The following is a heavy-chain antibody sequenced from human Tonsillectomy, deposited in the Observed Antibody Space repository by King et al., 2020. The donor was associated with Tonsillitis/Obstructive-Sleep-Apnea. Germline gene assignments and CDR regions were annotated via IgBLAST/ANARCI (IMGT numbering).Heavy chain of an antibody. J-gene: IGHJ6*03. Sequence: VQLVESGGGLVKPGGSLRLSCAASGFTFSSYSMNWVRQAPGKGLEWVSSLISSSSYIYYSDPVKGRFTISRDNAKNSLYLQINSLRAEDTAVYYCARFARVGPHSYMDVWGKGTTVTVSS. CDR1: GFTFSSYS. V-gene: IGHV3-21*01. CDR2: LISSSSYI. CDR3: ARFARVGPHSYMDV. D-gene: IGHD3/OR15-3a*01.